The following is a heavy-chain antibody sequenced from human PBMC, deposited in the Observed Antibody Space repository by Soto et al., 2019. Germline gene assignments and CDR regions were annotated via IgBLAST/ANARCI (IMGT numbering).Heavy chain of an antibody. J-gene: IGHJ4*02. CDR1: GLNFSSYA. CDR3: TKVIGGSSSPPH. V-gene: IGHV3-23*01. Sequence: GGSLRLSCAAFGLNFSSYAMSWVRQAPGKGLEWVSAISGSGGSTYYADSVKGRFTISRDNSKNTLYLQMNSPRAEDTAVYYCTKVIGGSSSPPHWGQGTLVTVS. D-gene: IGHD2-2*01. CDR2: ISGSGGST.